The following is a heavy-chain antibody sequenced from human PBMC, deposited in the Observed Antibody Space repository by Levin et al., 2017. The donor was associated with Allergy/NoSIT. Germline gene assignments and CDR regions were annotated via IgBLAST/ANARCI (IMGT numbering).Heavy chain of an antibody. CDR2: INPADSDT. J-gene: IGHJ3*02. D-gene: IGHD1-26*01. V-gene: IGHV5-51*01. Sequence: PGGSLRLSCKGSGYSFTGYWIAWVRQMPGKGLEWMGIINPADSDTRYSPSFQGQVTISADKSITTAYLQWSSLKASDTAMYHCAKSRGWDVFDIWGQGTMVTVSS. CDR3: AKSRGWDVFDI. CDR1: GYSFTGYW.